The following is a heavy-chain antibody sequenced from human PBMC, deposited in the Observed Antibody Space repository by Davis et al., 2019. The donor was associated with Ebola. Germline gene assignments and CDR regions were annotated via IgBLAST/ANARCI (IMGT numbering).Heavy chain of an antibody. CDR1: GGSISSSSYY. V-gene: IGHV4-39*01. D-gene: IGHD6-19*01. CDR2: VYYSGST. CDR3: ARPWQWGNWFDP. J-gene: IGHJ5*02. Sequence: MPSETLSLTCTVSGGSISSSSYYWGWIRQPPGKELERIGSVYYSGSTYYNPSLKSRVTISVDTSKNQFSLKLSSVTAADTAVYYCARPWQWGNWFDPWGQGTLVTVSS.